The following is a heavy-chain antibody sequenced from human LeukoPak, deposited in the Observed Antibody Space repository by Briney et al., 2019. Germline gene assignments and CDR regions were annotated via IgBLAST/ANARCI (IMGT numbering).Heavy chain of an antibody. Sequence: HSGGSLRLSCAASGFIFSNYAMYWVRQAPGKGLEWVSAISGRSNNTCYADSVKGRFTISRDSSKNTLYLQMNSLRADDTAVYYCAKWGDYDVLTGYYVSDFWGQGTLVTVSS. CDR1: GFIFSNYA. CDR2: ISGRSNNT. D-gene: IGHD3-9*01. J-gene: IGHJ4*02. CDR3: AKWGDYDVLTGYYVSDF. V-gene: IGHV3-23*01.